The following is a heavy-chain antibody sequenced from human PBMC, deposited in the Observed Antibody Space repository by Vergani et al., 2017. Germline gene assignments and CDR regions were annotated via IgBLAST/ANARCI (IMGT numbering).Heavy chain of an antibody. CDR2: IYPGDSDT. CDR1: GYSFTSYW. D-gene: IGHD2-21*02. J-gene: IGHJ3*02. Sequence: EVQLVQSGAEVKKPGESLKISCKGSGYSFTSYWIGWVRQMPGKGLEWMGIIYPGDSDTRYSPSFQGQVTISADKSISTAYLQWSSLKASDTAMYYCATPRATSPPVVVTAMPNDAFDIWGQGTMVTVSS. CDR3: ATPRATSPPVVVTAMPNDAFDI. V-gene: IGHV5-51*01.